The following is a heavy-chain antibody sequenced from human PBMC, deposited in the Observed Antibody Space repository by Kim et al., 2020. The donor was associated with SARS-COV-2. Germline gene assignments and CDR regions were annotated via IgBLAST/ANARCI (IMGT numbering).Heavy chain of an antibody. CDR3: ARVMADRRRGHGFDAFDI. CDR1: GDSVSSNSAA. J-gene: IGHJ3*02. Sequence: SQTLSLTCAISGDSVSSNSAAWNWIRQSPSRGLEWLGRTYYRSKWYNDYAVSVKSRITINPDTSKNQFSLQLNSVTPEDTAVYYCARVMADRRRGHGFDAFDIWGQGTMVTVSS. D-gene: IGHD6-6*01. CDR2: TYYRSKWYN. V-gene: IGHV6-1*01.